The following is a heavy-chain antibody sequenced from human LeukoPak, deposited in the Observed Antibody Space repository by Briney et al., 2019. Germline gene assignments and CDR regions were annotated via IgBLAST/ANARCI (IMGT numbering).Heavy chain of an antibody. Sequence: HTGGSLRLSCAASGFAFSTYGMHWVRQAPGKGLEWVAVIWYDGSNKYYADSVKGRFTISRDNSKNTLYLQMNSLRAEDTAVYYCARALSTAARTTQFDYWGQGTLVTVSS. CDR3: ARALSTAARTTQFDY. CDR1: GFAFSTYG. CDR2: IWYDGSNK. V-gene: IGHV3-33*01. J-gene: IGHJ4*02. D-gene: IGHD6-6*01.